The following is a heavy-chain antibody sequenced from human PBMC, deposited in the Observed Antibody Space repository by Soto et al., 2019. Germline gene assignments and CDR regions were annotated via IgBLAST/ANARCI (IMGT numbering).Heavy chain of an antibody. Sequence: HPVGSLRLSCAASGFTLSRYGMHWVRQAPGKGLEWVAVIWYDGSNKYYADSVKGRFTISRDNSKNTLYLQMNSLRVEDTAVYYCARDRGSMAAAADYWGQGTLVTVSS. J-gene: IGHJ4*02. CDR1: GFTLSRYG. V-gene: IGHV3-33*01. CDR2: IWYDGSNK. CDR3: ARDRGSMAAAADY. D-gene: IGHD6-13*01.